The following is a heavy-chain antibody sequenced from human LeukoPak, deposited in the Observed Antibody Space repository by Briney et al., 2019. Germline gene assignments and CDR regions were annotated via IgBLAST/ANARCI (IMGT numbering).Heavy chain of an antibody. D-gene: IGHD2/OR15-2a*01. J-gene: IGHJ2*01. Sequence: GGSLRLSCAASGFTFSSYTMNWVRQAPGKGLEWVSSFSRSGPYIYYADSVKRRLTITRDNAKNSLYLQMNSLRAEDTAVYYCARLGNIKNWYFDLWGRGTLVTVSS. CDR1: GFTFSSYT. CDR2: FSRSGPYI. V-gene: IGHV3-21*01. CDR3: ARLGNIKNWYFDL.